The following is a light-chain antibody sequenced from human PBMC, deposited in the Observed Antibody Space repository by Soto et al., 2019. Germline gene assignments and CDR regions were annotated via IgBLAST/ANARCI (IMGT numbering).Light chain of an antibody. CDR1: QSISSW. V-gene: IGKV1-5*03. Sequence: DIQMTQSPSTLSASVGDRVTITCRASQSISSWLAWYQQKPGKAPKVLIYKASSLESGVPSTFSGSGSGTEFTLTISSLQPDDFATYYCLQYNSYSTWTFGQGTKVEIK. J-gene: IGKJ1*01. CDR2: KAS. CDR3: LQYNSYSTWT.